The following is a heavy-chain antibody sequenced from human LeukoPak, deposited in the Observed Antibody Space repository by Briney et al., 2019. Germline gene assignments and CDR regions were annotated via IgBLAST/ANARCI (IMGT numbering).Heavy chain of an antibody. Sequence: GGSLRLSCAASGFTFSSYAMSWVRQAPGKGLEWVSATSGSGGSTYYADSVKGRFTISRDNSKNTLYLQMNSLRAEDTAVYYCAKKGLNYYDSSGQYGGAFDIWGQGTMVTVSS. V-gene: IGHV3-23*01. CDR3: AKKGLNYYDSSGQYGGAFDI. CDR2: TSGSGGST. J-gene: IGHJ3*02. D-gene: IGHD3-22*01. CDR1: GFTFSSYA.